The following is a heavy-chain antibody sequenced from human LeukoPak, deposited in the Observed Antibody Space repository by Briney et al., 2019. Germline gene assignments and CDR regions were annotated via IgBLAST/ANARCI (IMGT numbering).Heavy chain of an antibody. CDR1: GFTFSSYA. CDR2: ISGSGGST. CDR3: AKDEIRYSGNPYYFDY. D-gene: IGHD1-26*01. J-gene: IGHJ4*02. V-gene: IGHV3-23*01. Sequence: PGGSLRLSCAASGFTFSSYAMSWVRQAPGKGLEWVSAISGSGGSTYYADSVKGRFTISRDNSKNTLYQQMNSLRAEDTAVYYCAKDEIRYSGNPYYFDYWGQGTLVTVSS.